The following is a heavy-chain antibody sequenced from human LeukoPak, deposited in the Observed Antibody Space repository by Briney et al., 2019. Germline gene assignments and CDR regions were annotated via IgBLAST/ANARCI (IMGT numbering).Heavy chain of an antibody. V-gene: IGHV3-23*01. CDR1: GFTFSSYA. D-gene: IGHD3-3*01. J-gene: IGHJ6*03. CDR3: AKSPPHDFWSGYPYYYYYYMDV. CDR2: ISGSGGST. Sequence: GGSLRLSCAASGFTFSSYAMSWVRQAPGKGLEWVSAISGSGGSTYYADSVKGRFTIPRDNSKNTPYLQMNSLRAEDTAVYYCAKSPPHDFWSGYPYYYYYYMDVWGKGTTVTVSS.